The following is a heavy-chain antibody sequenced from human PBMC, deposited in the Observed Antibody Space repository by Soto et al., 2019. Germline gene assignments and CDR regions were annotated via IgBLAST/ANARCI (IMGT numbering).Heavy chain of an antibody. Sequence: ASVKVSCKASGYTFTSYGISWVRQAPGQGLEWMGWISAYNGNTNYAQKLQGRVTMTTDTSTSTAYMELRSLRSDDTAVYYCARNALYCRGGSCSIDAFDIGGKGKMVTV. CDR2: ISAYNGNT. J-gene: IGHJ3*02. CDR1: GYTFTSYG. CDR3: ARNALYCRGGSCSIDAFDI. D-gene: IGHD2-15*01. V-gene: IGHV1-18*01.